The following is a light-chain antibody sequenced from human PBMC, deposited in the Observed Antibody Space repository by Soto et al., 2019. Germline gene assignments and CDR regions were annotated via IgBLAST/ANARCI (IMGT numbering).Light chain of an antibody. CDR1: SSDVGAYNY. CDR2: EVN. CDR3: RSYATTTHVL. J-gene: IGLJ2*01. V-gene: IGLV2-14*01. Sequence: QSALTQPASVSGSPGQSITISCTGTSSDVGAYNYVSWYQQHPGKAPQLMIYEVNNRPSGVSHRFSGSNFGNTAYLTISGLHAEVEADYYCRSYATTTHVLFGGGTQLTVL.